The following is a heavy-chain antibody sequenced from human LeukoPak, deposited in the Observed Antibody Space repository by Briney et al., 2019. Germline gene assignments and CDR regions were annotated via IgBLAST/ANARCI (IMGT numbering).Heavy chain of an antibody. CDR1: GGSFSGYY. D-gene: IGHD2-2*01. CDR2: ISSSSSYI. Sequence: ETLSLTCAVYGGSFSGYYWSWVRQAPGKGLEWVSSISSSSSYIYYADSVKGRFTISRDNAKNSLYLQMNSLRAEDTAVYYCARDVPAAISEYFQHWGQGTLVAVSS. CDR3: ARDVPAAISEYFQH. J-gene: IGHJ1*01. V-gene: IGHV3-21*01.